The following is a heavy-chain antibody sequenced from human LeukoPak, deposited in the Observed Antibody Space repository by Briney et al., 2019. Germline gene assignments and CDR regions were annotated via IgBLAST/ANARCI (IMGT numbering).Heavy chain of an antibody. CDR1: GFTFDDYA. V-gene: IGHV3-9*01. J-gene: IGHJ4*02. CDR3: AKEPLRRAWVVIFDY. CDR2: ISWNSGSI. Sequence: PGGSLRLSCAASGFTFDDYAMHWVRQAPGKGLEWVSGISWNSGSIGYADSVKGRFTISRDNAKNSLYLQMNSLRAEDTALYYCAKEPLRRAWVVIFDYWGQGTLVTVSS. D-gene: IGHD1-26*01.